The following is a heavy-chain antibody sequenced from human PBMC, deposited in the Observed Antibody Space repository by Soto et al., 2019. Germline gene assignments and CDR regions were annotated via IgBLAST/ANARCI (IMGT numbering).Heavy chain of an antibody. CDR3: AREEGLGTYYYGMDV. D-gene: IGHD7-27*01. Sequence: LRLSCAASGFTFSDYYMSWIRQAPGKGLEWVSYISSSSSYTNYADSVKGRFTISRDNAKNSLYLQMNSLRAEDTAVYYCAREEGLGTYYYGMDVWGQGTTVTVSS. V-gene: IGHV3-11*06. CDR2: ISSSSSYT. J-gene: IGHJ6*02. CDR1: GFTFSDYY.